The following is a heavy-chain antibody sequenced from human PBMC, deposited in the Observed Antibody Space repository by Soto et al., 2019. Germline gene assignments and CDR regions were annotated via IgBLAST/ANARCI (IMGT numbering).Heavy chain of an antibody. CDR3: AIQIPIAAAGTSVYYYGMDV. Sequence: GESLKISCKGSGYSFTSYWISWVRQMPGKGLEWMGRIDPSDSYTNYSPSFQGHVTISADKSISTAYLQWSSLKASDTAMYYFAIQIPIAAAGTSVYYYGMDVWGQGTTVTVSS. CDR2: IDPSDSYT. D-gene: IGHD6-13*01. J-gene: IGHJ6*02. V-gene: IGHV5-10-1*01. CDR1: GYSFTSYW.